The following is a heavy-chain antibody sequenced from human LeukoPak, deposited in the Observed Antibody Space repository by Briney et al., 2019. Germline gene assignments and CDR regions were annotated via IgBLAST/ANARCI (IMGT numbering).Heavy chain of an antibody. V-gene: IGHV4-34*01. Sequence: SETLSLTCAVYGRSFSGYYWSWIPQPPGKGLEWIGSVYYTGASYYNPSLKSRVTISIDTSKKHFSLKLTSVTAADTAVYYCARGAPPQNWGQGTLVTVSS. J-gene: IGHJ4*02. CDR2: VYYTGAS. CDR3: ARGAPPQN. CDR1: GRSFSGYY.